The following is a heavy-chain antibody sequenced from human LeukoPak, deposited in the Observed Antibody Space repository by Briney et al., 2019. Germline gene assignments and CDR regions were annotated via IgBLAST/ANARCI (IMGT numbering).Heavy chain of an antibody. CDR3: ARSGVVAAGTGEY. J-gene: IGHJ4*02. CDR1: GFTFSSYA. CDR2: ISYDGSNK. D-gene: IGHD6-13*01. V-gene: IGHV3-30*14. Sequence: PGGSLRLSCAASGFTFSSYAMHWVRQAPGKGLEWVAIISYDGSNKYYADSVKGRFTISRDNSKNTLYLQMNSLRHDDAAVYYCARSGVVAAGTGEYWGQGTLVTVSS.